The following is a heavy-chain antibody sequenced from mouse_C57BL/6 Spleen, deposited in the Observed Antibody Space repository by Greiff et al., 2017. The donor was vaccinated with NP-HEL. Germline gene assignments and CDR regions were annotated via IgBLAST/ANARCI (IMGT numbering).Heavy chain of an antibody. J-gene: IGHJ4*01. CDR3: TTNYGTAMDY. CDR1: GFNIKDDY. D-gene: IGHD1-1*01. CDR2: IDPENGDT. Sequence: EVKLQQSGAELVRPGASVKLSCTASGFNIKDDYMHWVKQRPEKGLEWIGWIDPENGDTEYASKFQGKATITADTSSNTAYLQLSSLTSEDTAVYYCTTNYGTAMDYWGQGTSVTVSS. V-gene: IGHV14-4*01.